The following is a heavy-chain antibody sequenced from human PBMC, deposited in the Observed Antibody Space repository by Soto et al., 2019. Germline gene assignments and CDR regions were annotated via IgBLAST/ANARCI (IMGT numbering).Heavy chain of an antibody. CDR2: IYYSGST. D-gene: IGHD3-10*01. J-gene: IGHJ4*02. CDR1: GGSISSYY. V-gene: IGHV4-59*01. CDR3: AATYGSGSYYRIPFEY. Sequence: SETLSLTCTVSGGSISSYYWSWIRQPPGKGLEWIGYIYYSGSTNYNPSLKSRVTISVDTSKNQFSLKLSSVTAADTAVYYCAATYGSGSYYRIPFEYWGQGTLVTVSS.